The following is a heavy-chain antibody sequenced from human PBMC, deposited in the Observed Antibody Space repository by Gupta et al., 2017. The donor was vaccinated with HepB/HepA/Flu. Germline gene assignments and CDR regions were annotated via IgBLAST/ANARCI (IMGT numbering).Heavy chain of an antibody. D-gene: IGHD3-3*01. J-gene: IGHJ6*03. CDR3: ARVSKGSFGVVKGFYYMDV. CDR2: INPNSGGT. CDR1: GYTFTGYS. Sequence: QVQLVQSGAEVKKPGASVTVSCKASGYTFTGYSMHWVRQAPGQGLEGMGWINPNSGGTNYAQKFQGRVTMTRDTSISTAYMELSRLRSDDTAVYYCARVSKGSFGVVKGFYYMDVWGKGTTVTVSS. V-gene: IGHV1-2*02.